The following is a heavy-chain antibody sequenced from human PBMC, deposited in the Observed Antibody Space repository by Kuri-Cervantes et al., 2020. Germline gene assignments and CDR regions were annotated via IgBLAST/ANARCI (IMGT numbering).Heavy chain of an antibody. Sequence: GESLKISCAASGFTFSTYGIHWVRQAPGKGLEWVAVISYDGSNKYYADSVKGRFTISRDNSKNTLYLQMNSLRAEDTAVYYCARDSSSWYYYYYYMDVWGKGTTVTVSS. CDR2: ISYDGSNK. CDR3: ARDSSSWYYYYYYMDV. D-gene: IGHD6-13*01. CDR1: GFTFSTYG. V-gene: IGHV3-30*19. J-gene: IGHJ6*03.